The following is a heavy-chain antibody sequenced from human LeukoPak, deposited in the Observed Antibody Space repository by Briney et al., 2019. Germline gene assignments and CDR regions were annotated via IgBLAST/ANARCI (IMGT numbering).Heavy chain of an antibody. Sequence: PSETLSLTCTVSGDSISSSTYYWDWIRQPPGKGLEWIGNIYYSGNTYYNPSLKSRVTISVDRSKNQFSLTLSSVTAADTAVYYCAVGGYDTTGHRVGMNYWGQGTLVTVSS. CDR1: GDSISSSTYY. CDR2: IYYSGNT. J-gene: IGHJ4*02. D-gene: IGHD3-22*01. CDR3: AVGGYDTTGHRVGMNY. V-gene: IGHV4-39*01.